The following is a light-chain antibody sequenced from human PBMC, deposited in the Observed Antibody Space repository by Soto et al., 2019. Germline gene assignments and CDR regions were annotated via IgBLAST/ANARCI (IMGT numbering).Light chain of an antibody. J-gene: IGKJ5*01. V-gene: IGKV3-20*01. CDR2: GAS. CDR1: QRVSSGY. CDR3: QQYGGSPAIT. Sequence: EIVLAQSPGTLSLSPGERATLSCRASQRVSSGYVAWYQQKPGQAPRLLIYGASSRATGIPDRFRASASGTDFTPTISRLEPEDFAVYFCQQYGGSPAITFGQGTRLEIK.